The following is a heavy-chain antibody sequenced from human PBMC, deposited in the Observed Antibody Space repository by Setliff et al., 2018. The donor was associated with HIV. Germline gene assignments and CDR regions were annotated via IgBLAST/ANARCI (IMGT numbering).Heavy chain of an antibody. V-gene: IGHV1-24*01. D-gene: IGHD6-19*01. J-gene: IGHJ6*03. CDR3: ARVQTMAVAGTQYYYMDV. CDR2: FDPEYDKT. Sequence: ASVKVSCKVSGYTLTELSIHWVRQAPGKGLGWMGGFDPEYDKTFYAQKFQGRVSIARDTSASTAYMELSSLRSEDTAVYYCARVQTMAVAGTQYYYMDVWGKGTTVTVSS. CDR1: GYTLTELS.